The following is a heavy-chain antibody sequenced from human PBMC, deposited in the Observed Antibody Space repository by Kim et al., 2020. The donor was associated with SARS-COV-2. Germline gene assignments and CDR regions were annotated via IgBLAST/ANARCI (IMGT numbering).Heavy chain of an antibody. CDR1: GSTFSSYA. CDR2: ISYDGSNK. CDR3: ARDNSSIVVVVAATINWFDP. J-gene: IGHJ5*02. D-gene: IGHD2-15*01. Sequence: GGSLRLSCAASGSTFSSYAMHWVRQAPGKGLEWVAVISYDGSNKYYADSVKGRFTISRDNSKNTLYLQMNSLRAEDTAVYYCARDNSSIVVVVAATINWFDPWGQGTLVTVSS. V-gene: IGHV3-30-3*01.